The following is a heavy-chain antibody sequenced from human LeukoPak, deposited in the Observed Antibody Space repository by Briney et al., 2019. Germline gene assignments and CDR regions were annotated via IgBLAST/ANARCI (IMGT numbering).Heavy chain of an antibody. CDR1: GFSLRMFE. Sequence: PGGSLTLSCAASGFSLRMFEIHWVREAPGKGLEWMSYISSSGATKFYAESVKGRFTISRDNAKNTLYLQMNSVRALDTAVYYCARAPLTTKPIDYWGQGTLVTVSS. CDR2: ISSSGATK. V-gene: IGHV3-48*03. D-gene: IGHD4-17*01. CDR3: ARAPLTTKPIDY. J-gene: IGHJ4*02.